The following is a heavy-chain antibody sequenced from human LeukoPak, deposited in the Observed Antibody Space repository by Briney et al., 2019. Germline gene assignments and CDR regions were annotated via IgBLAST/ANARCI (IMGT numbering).Heavy chain of an antibody. CDR2: IKEDGRQA. Sequence: GGSLRLSCVGSGSTFNGHWLTWVRQAPGRGLEWVASIKEDGRQAYYMDSVKDRFTISRDNSKKSLYLQMNSLRIEDTAVYYCAREWYDYGGDSEGYWGQGTLVSVSS. J-gene: IGHJ4*02. CDR1: GSTFNGHW. D-gene: IGHD4-23*01. CDR3: AREWYDYGGDSEGY. V-gene: IGHV3-7*01.